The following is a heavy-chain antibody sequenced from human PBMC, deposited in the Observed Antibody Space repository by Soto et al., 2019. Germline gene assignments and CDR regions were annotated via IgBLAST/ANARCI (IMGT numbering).Heavy chain of an antibody. Sequence: QVQLVQSGAEVKKPGASVKVSCKASGYTFTSYGISWVRQAPGQGLEWMGWISAYNGNTKYAQKLQGRVTMTTDTSTRTAYLALRSLRSDDTAVYYCARELCSGCWFDPWGQGTLVTVSS. V-gene: IGHV1-18*01. CDR1: GYTFTSYG. CDR2: ISAYNGNT. D-gene: IGHD2-15*01. J-gene: IGHJ5*02. CDR3: ARELCSGCWFDP.